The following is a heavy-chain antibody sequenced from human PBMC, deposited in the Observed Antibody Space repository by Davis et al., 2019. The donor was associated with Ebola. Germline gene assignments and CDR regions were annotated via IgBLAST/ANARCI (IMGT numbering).Heavy chain of an antibody. D-gene: IGHD2-15*01. Sequence: AASVKVSCKAFGFTLTDYYMHWVRQGPGQGLEYVGWISPNGGDTRYAQTFQGRVTMTRDTSISTVYMELSRLRSDDTAVYYCARDSVPCSGGSCNGGFDPWGQGTLVTVSS. CDR1: GFTLTDYY. CDR3: ARDSVPCSGGSCNGGFDP. J-gene: IGHJ5*02. V-gene: IGHV1-2*02. CDR2: ISPNGGDT.